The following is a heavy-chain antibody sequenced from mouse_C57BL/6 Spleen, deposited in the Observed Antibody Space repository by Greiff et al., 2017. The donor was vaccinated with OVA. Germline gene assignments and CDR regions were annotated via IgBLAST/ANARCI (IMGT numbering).Heavy chain of an antibody. CDR2: IDPSDSYT. CDR3: AIIYYDYDAAWFAY. D-gene: IGHD2-4*01. J-gene: IGHJ3*01. CDR1: GYTFTSYW. Sequence: QVQLQQPGAELVRPGTSVKLSCKASGYTFTSYWMHWVKQRPGQGLEWIGVIDPSDSYTNYNEKFKSKATLTVDKSSSTAYMQLSSLTSEDSAVYYCAIIYYDYDAAWFAYWGQGTLVTVSA. V-gene: IGHV1-59*01.